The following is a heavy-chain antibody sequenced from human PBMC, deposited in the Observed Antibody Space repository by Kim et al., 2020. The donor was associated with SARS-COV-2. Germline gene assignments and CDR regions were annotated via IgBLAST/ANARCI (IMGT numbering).Heavy chain of an antibody. CDR2: ISAHNGNT. J-gene: IGHJ4*02. CDR1: GYTFTEYS. V-gene: IGHV1-18*01. CDR3: ARAPATYPARGLYGY. D-gene: IGHD2-2*01. Sequence: ASVKVSCKASGYTFTEYSISWVRQAPGQGLEWMGWISAHNGNTNYAQKLQGRVTMTTDTSTSTAYMELRSLRSDDTAVYYCARAPATYPARGLYGYWGQGTLVIVSS.